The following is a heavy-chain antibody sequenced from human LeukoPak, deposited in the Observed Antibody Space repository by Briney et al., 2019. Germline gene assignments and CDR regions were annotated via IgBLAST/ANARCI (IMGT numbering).Heavy chain of an antibody. Sequence: PGGSLRLSCAASGFTFSSYSMNWVRQAPGKGLEWVSYISGGSSTIHYADSVKGRFTTSRDNAKNSLYLHMNSLRAEDTAVYYCAREDIVVVPAAMFDCWGQGTLVTVSS. CDR2: ISGGSSTI. D-gene: IGHD2-2*01. CDR1: GFTFSSYS. J-gene: IGHJ5*01. CDR3: AREDIVVVPAAMFDC. V-gene: IGHV3-48*01.